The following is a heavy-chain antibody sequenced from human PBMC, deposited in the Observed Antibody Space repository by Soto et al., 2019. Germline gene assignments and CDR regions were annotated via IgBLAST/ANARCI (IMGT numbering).Heavy chain of an antibody. CDR3: AMRASGEPPYYFDS. CDR1: GYSISSGYY. Sequence: SETLSLTCAVSGYSISSGYYWGWIRQPPGRGPEWIASIYGSGSTYYNLSLKSRVTISLDTSKSQFSLKLSSVAAADTAMYYCAMRASGEPPYYFDSWGQGTLVTVSS. D-gene: IGHD7-27*01. CDR2: IYGSGST. V-gene: IGHV4-38-2*01. J-gene: IGHJ4*02.